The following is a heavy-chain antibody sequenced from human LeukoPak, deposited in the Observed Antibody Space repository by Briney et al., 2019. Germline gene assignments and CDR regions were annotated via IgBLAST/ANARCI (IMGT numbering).Heavy chain of an antibody. CDR2: IYAGGNT. Sequence: GGSLRLSCAASGFTLNTNYMNWVRQVPGKGLEWVSVIYAGGNTYYADSVKERFTISRDNSRNTLYLQMNSLRAEDTAVYYCALGDGYNAAFNYWGQGTLVTVSS. J-gene: IGHJ4*02. D-gene: IGHD5-24*01. CDR3: ALGDGYNAAFNY. V-gene: IGHV3-66*01. CDR1: GFTLNTNY.